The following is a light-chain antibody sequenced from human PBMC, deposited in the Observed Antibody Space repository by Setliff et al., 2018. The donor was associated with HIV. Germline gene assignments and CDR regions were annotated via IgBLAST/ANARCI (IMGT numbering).Light chain of an antibody. CDR3: NSFTGTGTYV. J-gene: IGLJ1*01. CDR2: DVN. CDR1: SSDIGGYKY. V-gene: IGLV2-14*03. Sequence: SVLTQPASVSGSPGQSITISCTGTSSDIGGYKYVSWYQQHPGRAPKLIMYDVNSRPSGISNRFSGSKSGNTASLTISGLQAEDEADYYCNSFTGTGTYVFGSGTKV.